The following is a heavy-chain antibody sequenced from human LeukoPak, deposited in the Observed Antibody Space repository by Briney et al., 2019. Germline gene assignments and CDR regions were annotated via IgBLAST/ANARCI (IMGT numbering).Heavy chain of an antibody. V-gene: IGHV4-34*01. J-gene: IGHJ4*02. CDR1: GGSFSGYF. D-gene: IGHD3-22*01. CDR2: INHSGST. CDR3: ARAAYDSSGYYLDY. Sequence: SETLSLTCAVYGGSFSGYFWSWIRQPPGKGLEWIGEINHSGSTNYNPSLKSRVTISVDTSKNQFSLKLSSVTAADTAVYYCARAAYDSSGYYLDYWGQGTLVTVSS.